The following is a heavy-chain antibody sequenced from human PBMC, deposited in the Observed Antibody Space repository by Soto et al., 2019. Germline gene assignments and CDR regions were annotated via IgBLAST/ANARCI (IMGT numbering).Heavy chain of an antibody. CDR3: ARAWVVVTDHEY. CDR2: INAGNGNT. J-gene: IGHJ4*02. D-gene: IGHD2-21*02. V-gene: IGHV1-3*01. CDR1: GYTFSKYA. Sequence: ASVKVSCKASGYTFSKYAMQWVRQAPGQRLEWMGWINAGNGNTKYSQKFQGRVTITRDTSASTAYMELSSLRSEDTAVYYCARAWVVVTDHEYWGQGTLVTVSS.